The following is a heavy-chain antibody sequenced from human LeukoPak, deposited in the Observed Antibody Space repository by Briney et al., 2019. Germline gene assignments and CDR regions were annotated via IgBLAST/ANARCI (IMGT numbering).Heavy chain of an antibody. CDR2: IKQDGSEK. D-gene: IGHD2-15*01. CDR1: GFTFSSYW. J-gene: IGHJ4*02. CDR3: ARVVAAKGKVFDY. Sequence: GGSLRLSCAASGFTFSSYWMSWVRQAPGKGLEWVANIKQDGSEKYYVDSVKGRFTISRDNAKNSLYLQMNSLRAEDTAVYYCARVVAAKGKVFDYRGQGTLVTVSS. V-gene: IGHV3-7*01.